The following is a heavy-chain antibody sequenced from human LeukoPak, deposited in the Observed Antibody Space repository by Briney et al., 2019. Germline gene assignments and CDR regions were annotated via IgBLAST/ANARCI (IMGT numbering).Heavy chain of an antibody. V-gene: IGHV3-21*01. J-gene: IGHJ4*02. CDR1: GFTFSSYS. D-gene: IGHD1-1*01. CDR2: ITSSSSYT. CDR3: AKDPERNY. Sequence: PGGSLRLSCAASGFTFSSYSMNWVRQAPGKGLEWASSITSSSSYTYYADSVKGRFTISRDNAKNSLYLQMNSLRAEDTAVYYCAKDPERNYWGQGTLVTVSS.